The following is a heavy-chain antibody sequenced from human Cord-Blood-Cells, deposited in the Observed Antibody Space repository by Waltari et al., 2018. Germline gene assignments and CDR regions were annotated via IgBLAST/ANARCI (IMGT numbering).Heavy chain of an antibody. CDR1: GGSLSSSSYY. D-gene: IGHD2-15*01. CDR3: ARQYCSGGSCYEYFQH. Sequence: QLQLQESGPGLVKPSETLSLTCTVSGGSLSSSSYYWGWIRQPPGKGLEWIGSIYYSGSTYYNPSLKSRVTISVDTSKNQFSLKLSSVTAADTAVYYCARQYCSGGSCYEYFQHWGQGTLVTVSS. V-gene: IGHV4-39*01. CDR2: IYYSGST. J-gene: IGHJ1*01.